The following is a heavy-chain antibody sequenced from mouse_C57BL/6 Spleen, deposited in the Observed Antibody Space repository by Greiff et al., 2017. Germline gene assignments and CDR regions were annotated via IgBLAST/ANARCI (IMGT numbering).Heavy chain of an antibody. V-gene: IGHV1-82*01. CDR2: IYPGDGDP. Sequence: QVQLQQSGPELVKPGASVKISCKASGYAFSSSWMNWVKQRPGKGLEWIGRIYPGDGDPNYNGKFKGKATLTADKSSSTAYMQLSSLTSEDSAVYFCARSGYGNYLDYWGQGTTLTVSS. CDR3: ARSGYGNYLDY. D-gene: IGHD2-1*01. J-gene: IGHJ2*01. CDR1: GYAFSSSW.